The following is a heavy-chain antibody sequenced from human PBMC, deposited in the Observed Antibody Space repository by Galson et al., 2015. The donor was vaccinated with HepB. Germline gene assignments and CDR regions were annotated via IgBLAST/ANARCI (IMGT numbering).Heavy chain of an antibody. CDR1: GYIFTNYG. J-gene: IGHJ4*02. V-gene: IGHV1-18*01. CDR2: ISAYNGNT. CDR3: ARARYSTSPPDY. Sequence: SVKVSCKASGYIFTNYGITWVRQAPGQGLEWMGWISAYNGNTDYAQNLQGRVSMTTDTPTSTAYMELRTLRFDDAAAYYCARARYSTSPPDYWGQGTLVTVSS. D-gene: IGHD6-6*01.